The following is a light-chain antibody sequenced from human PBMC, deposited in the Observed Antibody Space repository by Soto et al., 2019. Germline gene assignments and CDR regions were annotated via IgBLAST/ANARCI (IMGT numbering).Light chain of an antibody. CDR2: AAS. Sequence: EVLMTQSPATLSVSPGDRATLSCRASQSINSNLAWYQQQPGQAPRLLIYAASTRATAVPDRFSGSGSGTDFTLTITSLQSDDFAVYFCQQYDKWPTWTFGQGTKVDI. CDR3: QQYDKWPTWT. J-gene: IGKJ1*01. CDR1: QSINSN. V-gene: IGKV3-15*01.